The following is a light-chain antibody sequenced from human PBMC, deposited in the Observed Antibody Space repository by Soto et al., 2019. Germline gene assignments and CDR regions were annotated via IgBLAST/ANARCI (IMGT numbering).Light chain of an antibody. V-gene: IGLV2-14*01. CDR1: SSDVGGYED. Sequence: QSALTQPASVSGSPGQSITISCTGTSSDVGGYEDVSWYQQHPGTAPKLVIYDVSNRPSGVSNRFSGSKSGNTASLTISGLQAEDEADYYCSSYTTGSTVVFGGGTKLTVL. CDR2: DVS. J-gene: IGLJ2*01. CDR3: SSYTTGSTVV.